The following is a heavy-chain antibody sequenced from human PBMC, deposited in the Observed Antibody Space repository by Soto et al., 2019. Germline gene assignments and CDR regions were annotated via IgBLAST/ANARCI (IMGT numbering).Heavy chain of an antibody. CDR1: GFTFTNAW. Sequence: EVQLVESGGGLVKPGESLRLSCAASGFTFTNAWMKWVRQAPGKWLEWVGRIRSKTDGGTPDYAAPAKGRFTISRDDSKNTLYVQMNSLKTEDTAIYYCTTEKGYWGQGTLVTVSS. CDR3: TTEKGY. V-gene: IGHV3-15*07. CDR2: IRSKTDGGTP. J-gene: IGHJ4*02.